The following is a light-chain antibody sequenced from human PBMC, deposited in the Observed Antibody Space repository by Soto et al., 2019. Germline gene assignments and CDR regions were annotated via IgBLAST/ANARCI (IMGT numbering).Light chain of an antibody. J-gene: IGKJ1*01. Sequence: SQMTQSPSSLSASVGDRVTITCRASQSISSYLNWYQQKPGKAPKLLLYAASSLQSGVPSRFSGSGSGTDFTLTISSLQPEDFATYYCKHSYSTLPPFGQGTNLEIK. CDR3: KHSYSTLPP. CDR2: AAS. CDR1: QSISSY. V-gene: IGKV1-39*01.